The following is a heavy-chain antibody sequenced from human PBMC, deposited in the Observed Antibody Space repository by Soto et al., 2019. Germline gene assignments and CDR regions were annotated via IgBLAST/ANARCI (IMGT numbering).Heavy chain of an antibody. CDR2: ISQSGFT. V-gene: IGHV4-34*01. J-gene: IGHJ5*02. CDR3: ARGLLSIGCYSYFDP. D-gene: IGHD3-16*01. CDR1: TESLRGYY. Sequence: QVQLQQRGAGLLRPSETLSLTCAVSTESLRGYYWTWIRQSPGKGLEWIGEISQSGFTNYNPSLESRGTLTVDTSKSESSLHLPSMTAADTAVYYCARGLLSIGCYSYFDPGGQGTPVTVSS.